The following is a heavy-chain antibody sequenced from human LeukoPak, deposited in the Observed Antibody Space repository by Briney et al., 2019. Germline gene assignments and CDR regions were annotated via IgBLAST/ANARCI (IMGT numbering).Heavy chain of an antibody. Sequence: GGSLRLSCAASGFIFNNYAMHWVRQAPGRGLEYVSAIGGNGDTSYYADSVKGRFTISRDNSKNTVYLQMGSLRTEDMAVYYCATRHEYSYPYWGQGALVTVSS. V-gene: IGHV3-64*02. CDR2: IGGNGDTS. CDR3: ATRHEYSYPY. J-gene: IGHJ4*02. CDR1: GFIFNNYA. D-gene: IGHD5-18*01.